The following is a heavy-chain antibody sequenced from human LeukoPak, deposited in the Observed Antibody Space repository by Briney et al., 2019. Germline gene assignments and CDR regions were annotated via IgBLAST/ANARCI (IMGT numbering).Heavy chain of an antibody. J-gene: IGHJ3*02. CDR3: ARGNDYYDSSGYYFRGAFDI. V-gene: IGHV1-46*01. CDR1: GYTFTSYY. CDR2: INPSGGST. Sequence: ASVKVSCKASGYTFTSYYMHWVQQAPGQGLEWMGIINPSGGSTSYAQKFQGRVTMTRDMSTSTVYMELSSLRSEDTAVYYCARGNDYYDSSGYYFRGAFDIWGQGTMVTVSS. D-gene: IGHD3-22*01.